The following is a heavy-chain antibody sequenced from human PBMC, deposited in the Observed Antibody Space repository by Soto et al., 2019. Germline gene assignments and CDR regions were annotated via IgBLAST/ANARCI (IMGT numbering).Heavy chain of an antibody. Sequence: EVQLVESGGGLVQPGGSLRLSCAASGFTLSGRSMHWVRQAPGKGLVWVSGIDNAGTDSTYADSVKGRFTSSRDNAKNMLYRQMNSLRLDDTAVYYCARGWFGQDVWGKGTTVTVS. V-gene: IGHV3-74*01. CDR1: GFTLSGRS. CDR3: ARGWFGQDV. D-gene: IGHD3-10*01. CDR2: IDNAGTDS. J-gene: IGHJ6*03.